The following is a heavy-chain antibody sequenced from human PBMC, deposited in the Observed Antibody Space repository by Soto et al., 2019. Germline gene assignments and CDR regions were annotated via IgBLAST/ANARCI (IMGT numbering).Heavy chain of an antibody. CDR3: ARLPGAGRDI. Sequence: SETLSLTCAVYGGSFSGYYWSWIRQPPGKGLEWIGEINHSGSTNYNPSLKSRVTISVDTSKNQFSLKLSSVTAADTAVYYCARLPGAGRDIWGQGTMVTVSS. CDR1: GGSFSGYY. J-gene: IGHJ3*02. CDR2: INHSGST. D-gene: IGHD3-10*01. V-gene: IGHV4-34*01.